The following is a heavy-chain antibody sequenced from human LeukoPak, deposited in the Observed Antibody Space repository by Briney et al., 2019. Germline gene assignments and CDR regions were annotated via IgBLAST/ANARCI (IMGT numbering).Heavy chain of an antibody. J-gene: IGHJ4*02. CDR3: ARVSGVATPPGGY. CDR2: IIPILGIA. Sequence: GASVKVSCKASGGTFSSYAISWVRQAPGQGLVWMGRIIPILGIANYAQKFQGRVTITADKSTSTAYMELRSLRSDDTAVYYCARVSGVATPPGGYWGQGTLVTVSS. D-gene: IGHD5-12*01. CDR1: GGTFSSYA. V-gene: IGHV1-69*04.